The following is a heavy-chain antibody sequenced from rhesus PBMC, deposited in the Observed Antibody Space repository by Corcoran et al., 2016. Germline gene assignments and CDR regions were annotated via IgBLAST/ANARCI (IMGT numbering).Heavy chain of an antibody. V-gene: IGHV3-30*01. CDR1: GFTFSNVW. Sequence: EVQLVESGGGLVQPGGSLRLSCAASGFTFSNVWMNWVRQAPGKGVEWVARIKSKADGGTADYAASVKGRFTISRDDSKNTLYLQMNSLKTEDTAVYYCARPARGWSIDYWGQGVLVTVSS. CDR3: ARPARGWSIDY. D-gene: IGHD1-1*01. CDR2: IKSKADGGTA. J-gene: IGHJ4*01.